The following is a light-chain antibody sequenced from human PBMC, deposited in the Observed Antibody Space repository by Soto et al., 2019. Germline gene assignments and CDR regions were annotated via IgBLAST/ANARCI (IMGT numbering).Light chain of an antibody. CDR2: GTS. V-gene: IGKV3-20*01. CDR3: QQYVTTPRT. CDR1: QTVAYTS. Sequence: EIVLTQSPGILSLSPGARATLSCRASQTVAYTSLAWYQQRPGQAPRLLIYGTSTRATGTPDRFIGSGSGTAFPLTISRLESEDFAVYYCQQYVTTPRTFGQGTKVE. J-gene: IGKJ1*01.